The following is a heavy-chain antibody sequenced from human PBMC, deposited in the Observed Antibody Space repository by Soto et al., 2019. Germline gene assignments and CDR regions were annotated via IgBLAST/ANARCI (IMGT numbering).Heavy chain of an antibody. Sequence: PSQTLSLTCAISGYSVSSNSAAWNWIRQSPSRGLEWLGRTYYRSKWYNDYAVSVKSRITINPATSKHQSSLQLNSVTPEDTAVYYCARESARQQLPYYFDYWGQGTLVTVSS. V-gene: IGHV6-1*01. CDR3: ARESARQQLPYYFDY. CDR1: GYSVSSNSAA. CDR2: TYYRSKWYN. D-gene: IGHD6-13*01. J-gene: IGHJ4*02.